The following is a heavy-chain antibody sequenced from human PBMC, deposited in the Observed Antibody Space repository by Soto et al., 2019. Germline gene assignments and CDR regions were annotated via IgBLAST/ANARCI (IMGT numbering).Heavy chain of an antibody. CDR1: GYTFTSYG. CDR3: AISPSGDPGY. D-gene: IGHD2-21*02. Sequence: QVQLVQSGAEVKKPWASVKVACKASGYTFTSYGISWVRQAPGQGPESMGCISAYNSYTNYAQKLQGRVTINTDTSTSTDYLELRSLRSADTAVYYCAISPSGDPGYWGQGTLVTVSS. CDR2: ISAYNSYT. J-gene: IGHJ4*02. V-gene: IGHV1-18*01.